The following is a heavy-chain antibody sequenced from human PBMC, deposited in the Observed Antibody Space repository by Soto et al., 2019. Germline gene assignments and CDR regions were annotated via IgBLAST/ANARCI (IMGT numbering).Heavy chain of an antibody. CDR3: ASALMHDYGDLSYCLDP. CDR2: MNPNSGKT. Sequence: QVQLLQSGAEVKKPGASVKVSCKASGYTFSSYDINWVRQAPGQGLEWMGWMNPNSGKTGFAPQFQGRVTMTRITSISTAYMELSSLRSEDAAVYYWASALMHDYGDLSYCLDPWGQGTLVTVSS. CDR1: GYTFSSYD. V-gene: IGHV1-8*01. D-gene: IGHD4-17*01. J-gene: IGHJ5*02.